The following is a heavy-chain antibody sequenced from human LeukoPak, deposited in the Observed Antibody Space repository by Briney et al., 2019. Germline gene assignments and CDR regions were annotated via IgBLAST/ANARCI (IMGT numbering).Heavy chain of an antibody. D-gene: IGHD1-20*01. V-gene: IGHV1-2*02. CDR3: ARPRYNWNVVYAFDI. J-gene: IGHJ3*02. CDR2: INPNSGGT. Sequence: GASVKVSCKASGYTFTGYYMHWVRQAPGQGLEWMGWINPNSGGTNYAQKFQGRVTMTRDTSISTAYMELSRLRSDDTAVYYCARPRYNWNVVYAFDIWGQGTMVTVSS. CDR1: GYTFTGYY.